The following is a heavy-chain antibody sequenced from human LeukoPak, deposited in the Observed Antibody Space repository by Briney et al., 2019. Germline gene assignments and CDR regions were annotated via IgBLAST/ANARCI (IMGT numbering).Heavy chain of an antibody. CDR3: ARAGNLLRSGWSTSRGFDY. CDR1: GYTFTGYY. J-gene: IGHJ4*02. V-gene: IGHV1-2*02. D-gene: IGHD6-19*01. CDR2: INPNSGGT. Sequence: ASVKVSCKASGYTFTGYYMHWVRQAPGQGLEWMGWINPNSGGTNYAQKFQGRVAMTRDTSISTAYMELSRLRSDDTAVYYCARAGNLLRSGWSTSRGFDYWGQGTLVTVSS.